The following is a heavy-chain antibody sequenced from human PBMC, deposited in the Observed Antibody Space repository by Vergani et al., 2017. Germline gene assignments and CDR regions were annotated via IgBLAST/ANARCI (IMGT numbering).Heavy chain of an antibody. CDR1: GGTFSSYA. CDR3: ARDSCSSTSCYRGKYYYYYMDV. J-gene: IGHJ6*03. CDR2: IIPIFGTA. V-gene: IGHV1-69*01. Sequence: QVQLVQSGAEVKKPGSSVKVSCKASGGTFSSYAISGVRQAPGQGLEWRGGIIPIFGTANYAQKFQGRVTITADESTSTDYMELSSLRSEDTAVYYCARDSCSSTSCYRGKYYYYYMDVWGKGP. D-gene: IGHD2-2*02.